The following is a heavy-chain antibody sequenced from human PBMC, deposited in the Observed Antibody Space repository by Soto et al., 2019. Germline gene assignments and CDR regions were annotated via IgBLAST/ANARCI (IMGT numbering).Heavy chain of an antibody. CDR3: GTILHPDDEYYYYGMDV. D-gene: IGHD3-3*01. CDR2: IYYSGST. J-gene: IGHJ6*02. V-gene: IGHV4-59*01. CDR1: GGSISSYY. Sequence: PSETLSLTCTVSGGSISSYYWSWIRQPPGKGLEWIGYIYYSGSTNYNPSLKSRVTISVDTSKNQFSLKLSSVTAADTAVYYCGTILHPDDEYYYYGMDVWGQGTTVTVSS.